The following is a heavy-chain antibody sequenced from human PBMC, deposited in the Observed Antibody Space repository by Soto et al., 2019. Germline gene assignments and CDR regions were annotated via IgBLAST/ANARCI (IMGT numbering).Heavy chain of an antibody. CDR1: GVSISSGDYY. Sequence: SETLSLTCAVSGVSISSGDYYWSWIRQPPGKGLEWIGYIYYSGSTYHNPSLKSRINISLDTSKNQFSLKLSYVTAADTAVYYCATVPTYYYDRSGYANAFDIWGQGTMVTVSS. J-gene: IGHJ3*02. V-gene: IGHV4-30-4*01. D-gene: IGHD3-22*01. CDR3: ATVPTYYYDRSGYANAFDI. CDR2: IYYSGST.